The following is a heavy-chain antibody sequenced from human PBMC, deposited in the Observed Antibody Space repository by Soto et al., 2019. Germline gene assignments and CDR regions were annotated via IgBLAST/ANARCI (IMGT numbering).Heavy chain of an antibody. CDR3: AKDRDSNRDYYYYGMDV. Sequence: GGSLRLSSAASGFTFSSYGMHWVRQAPGKGLEWVAVISYDGSNKYYADSVKGRFTISRDNSKNTLYLQMNSLRAEDTAVYYCAKDRDSNRDYYYYGMDVWGQGTTVTVAS. CDR1: GFTFSSYG. CDR2: ISYDGSNK. J-gene: IGHJ6*02. V-gene: IGHV3-30*18. D-gene: IGHD4-4*01.